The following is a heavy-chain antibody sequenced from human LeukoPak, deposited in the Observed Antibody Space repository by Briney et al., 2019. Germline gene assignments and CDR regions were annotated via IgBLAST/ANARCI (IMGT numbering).Heavy chain of an antibody. CDR2: IYYGGST. CDR3: ARSLRYGDYFDY. V-gene: IGHV4-59*08. D-gene: IGHD4-17*01. J-gene: IGHJ4*02. Sequence: SETLSLTCTVSGGSISSYYWSWIRQPPGKGLEWIGYIYYGGSTNYNPSLKSRVTISVDTSKNQFSLKLSSVAAADTAVYYCARSLRYGDYFDYWGQGTLVTVSS. CDR1: GGSISSYY.